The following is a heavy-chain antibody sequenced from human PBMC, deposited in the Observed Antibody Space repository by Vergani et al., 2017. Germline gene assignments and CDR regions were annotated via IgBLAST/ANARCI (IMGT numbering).Heavy chain of an antibody. D-gene: IGHD6-19*01. CDR1: GFTFSSYG. CDR3: AKWEAVAGIFDY. J-gene: IGHJ4*02. Sequence: QVQLVESGGGVVQPGGSLRLSCAASGFTFSSYGMHWVRQAPGKGLEWVAFIRYDGSNKYYADSVKGRFTISRDNSKNTLYLQMNSLGAEDTAVYYCAKWEAVAGIFDYWGQGTLVTVSS. V-gene: IGHV3-30*02. CDR2: IRYDGSNK.